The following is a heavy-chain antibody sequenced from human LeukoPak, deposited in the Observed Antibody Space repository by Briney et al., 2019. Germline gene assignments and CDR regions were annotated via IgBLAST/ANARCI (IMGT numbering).Heavy chain of an antibody. D-gene: IGHD3-16*02. Sequence: PSETLSLTCTVSGGSISSSSYYWGWIRQPPGKGLEWIGSIYYSGSTYYNPSLKSRVTISVDTSKNQFSLKLSSVTAADTAVYYCARTYDYVWGSYQLFDYWGQGTLVTVSS. CDR2: IYYSGST. CDR3: ARTYDYVWGSYQLFDY. J-gene: IGHJ4*02. V-gene: IGHV4-39*07. CDR1: GGSISSSSYY.